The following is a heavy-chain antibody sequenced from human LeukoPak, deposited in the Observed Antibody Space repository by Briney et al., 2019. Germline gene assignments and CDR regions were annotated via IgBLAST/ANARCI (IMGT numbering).Heavy chain of an antibody. CDR2: IYYSGST. V-gene: IGHV4-59*01. CDR1: GGTISIYY. CDR3: AREGISTSWFDL. J-gene: IGHJ5*02. Sequence: SETLSLTCTVSGGTISIYYWSWIRQPPGKGLEWIGYIYYSGSTNYNPSLKSRVTISLDTSKNQFSLKLSSVTAADTAVYYCAREGISTSWFDLWGQGTLVTVSS.